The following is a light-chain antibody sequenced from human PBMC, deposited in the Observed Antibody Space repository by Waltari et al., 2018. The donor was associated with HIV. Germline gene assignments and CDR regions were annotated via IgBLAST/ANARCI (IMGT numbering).Light chain of an antibody. Sequence: QSVLTQPPSASGTPGQRVTITCSGSSSNIGSNTVNWYQHLPGTAPKLPIYRNNPRPSGVPALFSGSKPGTSASLAISGLQSEDEADYYCATWDDSPDGPVFGGGTKLTVL. CDR3: ATWDDSPDGPV. J-gene: IGLJ3*02. CDR1: SSNIGSNT. CDR2: RNN. V-gene: IGLV1-44*01.